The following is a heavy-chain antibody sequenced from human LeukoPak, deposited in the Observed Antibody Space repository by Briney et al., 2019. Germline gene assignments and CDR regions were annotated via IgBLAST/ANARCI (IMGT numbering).Heavy chain of an antibody. J-gene: IGHJ4*02. Sequence: GGSLRLSCAASGFSVSYYFMNWVRQAPGGGLEWVSVIYSGGTTYYGTSVKGRFTVSRDISKNTLYLQMNSLEVEDTAVYYCAIDGGCTAAGCPSGLFDYWGQGILVTVSS. CDR1: GFSVSYYF. CDR2: IYSGGTT. V-gene: IGHV3-66*01. CDR3: AIDGGCTAAGCPSGLFDY. D-gene: IGHD2-8*02.